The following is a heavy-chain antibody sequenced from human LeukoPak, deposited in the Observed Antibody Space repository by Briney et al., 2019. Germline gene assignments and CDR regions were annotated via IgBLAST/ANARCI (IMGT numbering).Heavy chain of an antibody. D-gene: IGHD5-12*01. Sequence: GGSLRLSFAASGFTFSSYGMHWVRQAPGKGLEWVAFIRYDGSNKYYADSVKGRFTISRDNSKNTLYLQMNSLRAEDTAVYYCAKDPRSRGYSGYDNYYFDYWGQGTLVTVSS. J-gene: IGHJ4*02. V-gene: IGHV3-30*02. CDR2: IRYDGSNK. CDR1: GFTFSSYG. CDR3: AKDPRSRGYSGYDNYYFDY.